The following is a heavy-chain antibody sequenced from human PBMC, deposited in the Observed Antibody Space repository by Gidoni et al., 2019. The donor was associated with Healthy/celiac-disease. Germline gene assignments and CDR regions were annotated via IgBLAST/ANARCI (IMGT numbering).Heavy chain of an antibody. V-gene: IGHV4-34*01. D-gene: IGHD3-22*01. J-gene: IGHJ6*02. Sequence: QVQLQQWGAGLLKPSETLSLTCAVYGGSFSGYYWSWIRQPPGKGLDWIGEINHSGSTNYNPSLKSRVTISVDTSKNQFSLKLSSVTAADTAVYYCAGGRSRRSSGYYRKGSYYGMDVWGQGTTVTVSS. CDR3: AGGRSRRSSGYYRKGSYYGMDV. CDR2: INHSGST. CDR1: GGSFSGYY.